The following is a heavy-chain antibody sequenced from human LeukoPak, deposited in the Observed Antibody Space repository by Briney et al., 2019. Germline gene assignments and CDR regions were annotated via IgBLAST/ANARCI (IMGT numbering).Heavy chain of an antibody. CDR3: ASLSIAARHNNWFDP. Sequence: SETLSLTCAVYGGSFRGYYWSWIRQPPGKGLEWIGEINHSGSTNYNPSLKSRVTISVDTSKNQFSLKLSSVTAADTAVYYCASLSIAARHNNWFDPWGQGTLVTVSS. CDR1: GGSFRGYY. D-gene: IGHD6-6*01. CDR2: INHSGST. V-gene: IGHV4-34*01. J-gene: IGHJ5*02.